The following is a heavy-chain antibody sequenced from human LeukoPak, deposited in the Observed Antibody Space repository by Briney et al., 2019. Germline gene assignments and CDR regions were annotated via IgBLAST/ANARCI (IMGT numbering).Heavy chain of an antibody. J-gene: IGHJ6*03. V-gene: IGHV3-23*01. CDR3: AKVRDGRSTGGTYYYYMDV. CDR2: ISGSGGST. Sequence: PGGSLRLSCVASRFIFSSYAMSWVRQASGKGLEWVSGISGSGGSTYYADSVKGRFTISRDNSKNTLYLQMNSLRVEDTAVFYCAKVRDGRSTGGTYYYYMDVWGEGTTVTVSS. CDR1: RFIFSSYA. D-gene: IGHD1-26*01.